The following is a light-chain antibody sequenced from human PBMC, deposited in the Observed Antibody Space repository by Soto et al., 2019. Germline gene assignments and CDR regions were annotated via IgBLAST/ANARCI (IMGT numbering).Light chain of an antibody. CDR3: QQRRNGTLT. V-gene: IGKV3D-20*02. CDR1: QGVXGGF. J-gene: IGKJ1*01. Sequence: DIVLTQSPSTLSLSPGESATLYCGASQGVXGGFWAGYQQKPGLAPRLIXDDTSFRATGSPDRFSGSGSGTDFTLTISSLEPEYFAVYYCQQRRNGTLTFGQGTKVDIK. CDR2: DTS.